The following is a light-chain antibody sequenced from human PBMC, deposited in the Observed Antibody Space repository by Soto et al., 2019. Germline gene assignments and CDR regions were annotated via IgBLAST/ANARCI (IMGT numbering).Light chain of an antibody. CDR3: QQYGSSPLT. V-gene: IGKV3-20*01. Sequence: EIVLPQSPGTLSLSPGERATLSCRASQSVSSSSLAWYQQKPGQAPRLLIYGASSRATGIPDRFSGSGSGTDFTLTISRLEPEDFAVYYCQQYGSSPLTFGGGTKVEIK. CDR1: QSVSSSS. J-gene: IGKJ4*01. CDR2: GAS.